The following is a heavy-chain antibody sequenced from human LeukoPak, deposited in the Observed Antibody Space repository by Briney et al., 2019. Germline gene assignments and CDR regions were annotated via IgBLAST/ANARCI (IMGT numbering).Heavy chain of an antibody. D-gene: IGHD3-22*01. CDR1: GFTFSSYA. CDR3: AKAPPYYYDSSGYFDY. V-gene: IGHV3-23*01. J-gene: IGHJ4*02. CDR2: ISGSGGST. Sequence: PGGSLRLSCAASGFTFSSYAMSWVRQAPGKGLEWVSAISGSGGSTYYADSVKGRFTISRDNSKNTLYLQMNSLRAEDTAVYYCAKAPPYYYDSSGYFDYWGQGTLVTVSS.